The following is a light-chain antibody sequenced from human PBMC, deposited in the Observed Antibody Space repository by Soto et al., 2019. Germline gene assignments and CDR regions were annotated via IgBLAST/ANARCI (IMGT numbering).Light chain of an antibody. CDR2: GAS. CDR3: QQYDSSPVT. V-gene: IGKV3-20*01. CDR1: QSVSSSY. J-gene: IGKJ2*01. Sequence: EIVLTQSPGTLSLSPGERATLSCRASQSVSSSYLAWYQQKPGQAPRLFIYGASRRATGIPDRFSGSGSGSDFTLTISRLEPEDFAVYYCQQYDSSPVTFGQGTKLEIK.